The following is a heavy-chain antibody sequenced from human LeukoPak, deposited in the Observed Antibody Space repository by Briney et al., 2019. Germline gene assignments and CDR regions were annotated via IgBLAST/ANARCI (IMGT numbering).Heavy chain of an antibody. CDR3: ARGDFWSGYYYYYYYYMDV. J-gene: IGHJ6*03. CDR1: GFTFSSYW. V-gene: IGHV3-7*01. CDR2: IKQDGSEK. Sequence: GGSLRLSCAASGFTFSSYWMSWVRQAPGKGLEWVANIKQDGSEKYYVASVKGRFTISRDNAKNSLYLQMNSLRAEDTAVYYCARGDFWSGYYYYYYYYMDVWGKGTTVTVSS. D-gene: IGHD3-3*01.